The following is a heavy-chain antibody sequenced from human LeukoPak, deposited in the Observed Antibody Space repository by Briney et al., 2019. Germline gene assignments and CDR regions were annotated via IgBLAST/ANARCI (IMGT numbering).Heavy chain of an antibody. J-gene: IGHJ4*02. V-gene: IGHV3-48*04. CDR1: GFTFSSYS. D-gene: IGHD6-13*01. Sequence: GGSLRLSCAASGFTFSSYSMNWARQAPGKGLEWVSSISSSGSSKYYADSVRGRFTISRDNAKNSLFLQMNSLRAEDTAVYYCARIGSSSSWYIDYWGQGTLVTVSS. CDR3: ARIGSSSSWYIDY. CDR2: ISSSGSSK.